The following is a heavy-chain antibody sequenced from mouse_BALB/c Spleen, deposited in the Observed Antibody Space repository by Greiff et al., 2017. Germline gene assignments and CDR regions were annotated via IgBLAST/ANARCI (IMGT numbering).Heavy chain of an antibody. CDR3: TRGDDGYYVGWFAY. D-gene: IGHD2-3*01. CDR2: IYPGNSDT. V-gene: IGHV1-5*01. J-gene: IGHJ3*01. CDR1: GYSFTSYW. Sequence: VQLQQSGTVLARPGASVKMSCKASGYSFTSYWMHWVKQRPGQGLEWIGAIYPGNSDTSYNQKFKGKAKLTAVTSASTAYMELSSLTNEDSAVYYCTRGDDGYYVGWFAYWGQGTLVTVAA.